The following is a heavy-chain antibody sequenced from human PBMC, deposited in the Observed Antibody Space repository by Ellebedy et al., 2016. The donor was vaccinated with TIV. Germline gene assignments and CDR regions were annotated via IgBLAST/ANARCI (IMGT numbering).Heavy chain of an antibody. J-gene: IGHJ3*01. CDR3: ARDTMGVGPAFDV. V-gene: IGHV3-21*04. Sequence: GESLNISCAASGFTFSSYSMHWVRQAPGKGLEWVSSITESGSNTYYADSVKGRFTISRDNSKDTLFLQINSLRAEDTAIYFSARDTMGVGPAFDVWGQGTMVTVSS. CDR2: ITESGSNT. CDR1: GFTFSSYS. D-gene: IGHD3-16*01.